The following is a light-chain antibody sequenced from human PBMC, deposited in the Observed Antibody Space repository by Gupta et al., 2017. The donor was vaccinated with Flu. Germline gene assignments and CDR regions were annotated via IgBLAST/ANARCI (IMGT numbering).Light chain of an antibody. CDR3: MQALSTPNT. CDR1: QSLVSGNGYVY. Sequence: DIVMTQSPLSLPVTPGEPASISCRSSQSLVSGNGYVYLHWYLQKPGQSPQLLIYLGSDRASGVPDRFSGSGSGTDFTLKISRVEAEDVGVYYCMQALSTPNTFGGGTKVEIK. CDR2: LGS. V-gene: IGKV2-28*01. J-gene: IGKJ4*01.